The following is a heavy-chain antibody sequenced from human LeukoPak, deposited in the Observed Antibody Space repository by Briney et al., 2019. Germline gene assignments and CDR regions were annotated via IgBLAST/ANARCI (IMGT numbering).Heavy chain of an antibody. CDR1: GFTFSSNS. D-gene: IGHD4/OR15-4a*01. J-gene: IGHJ4*02. CDR3: ARRAGAYSHPYDY. Sequence: GGSLRLSCTVSGFTFSSNSMSWVRQAPGKGLEWVSFIYSDNTHYSDSVKGRFTISRDNSKNTLYLQMNSLRAEDTAVYYCARRAGAYSHPYDYWGQGTLVTVSS. CDR2: IYSDNT. V-gene: IGHV3-53*01.